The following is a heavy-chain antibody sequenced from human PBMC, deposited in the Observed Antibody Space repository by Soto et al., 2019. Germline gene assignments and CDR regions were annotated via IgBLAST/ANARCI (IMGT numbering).Heavy chain of an antibody. CDR3: ARVKKLVGDCSGGSCYFDY. V-gene: IGHV4-31*03. J-gene: IGHJ4*02. Sequence: QVQLQESGPGLVKPSQTLSLTCTVSGGSISSGGYYWSWIRQHPGKGLEWIGYIYYSGSTYYNPSLRTGVTISVYTSKNRFSLKLSSVTAADTAVYYCARVKKLVGDCSGGSCYFDYWGRGTLVTVAS. CDR2: IYYSGST. CDR1: GGSISSGGYY. D-gene: IGHD2-15*01.